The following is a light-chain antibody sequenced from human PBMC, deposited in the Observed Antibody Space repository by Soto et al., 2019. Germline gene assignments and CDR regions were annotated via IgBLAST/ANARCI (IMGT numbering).Light chain of an antibody. V-gene: IGLV2-14*02. J-gene: IGLJ1*01. CDR3: SSYAGSNNNV. CDR1: SSTVGGFNV. CDR2: EGI. Sequence: QSVLTQPASVSGSPGQSITISCTGTSSTVGGFNVVSWYQQHPGKAPKVIIYEGIKRPSGISNRFSGSNSGSTASLTISGLQAEDEADYYCSSYAGSNNNVFGTGTKVTVL.